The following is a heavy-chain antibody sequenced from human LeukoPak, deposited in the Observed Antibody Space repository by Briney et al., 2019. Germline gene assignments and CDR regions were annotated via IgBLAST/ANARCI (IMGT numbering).Heavy chain of an antibody. CDR2: ISGSGGST. CDR1: GFTVSSNY. Sequence: PGGSLRLSCAASGFTVSSNYMSWVRQAPGKGLEWVSAISGSGGSTYYADSVKGRFTISRDNSKNTLYLQMNSLRAEDTAVYYCANYYGSGSYFDYWGQGTLVTVSS. D-gene: IGHD3-10*01. CDR3: ANYYGSGSYFDY. J-gene: IGHJ4*02. V-gene: IGHV3-23*01.